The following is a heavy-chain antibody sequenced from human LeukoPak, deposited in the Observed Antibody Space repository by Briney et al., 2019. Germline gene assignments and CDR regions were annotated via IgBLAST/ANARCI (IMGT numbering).Heavy chain of an antibody. CDR1: GFTLSSYT. CDR2: ITSSSGAM. J-gene: IGHJ4*02. V-gene: IGHV3-48*02. CDR3: ARDRDMKY. D-gene: IGHD3-9*01. Sequence: TGGSLRLSCAASGFTLSSYTMNWVRQAPGKGLEWVSYITSSSGAMSYADSVKGRFTISRDNAKNSLYLQMNSLRDEDTAVYYCARDRDMKYWGQGTLVTVSS.